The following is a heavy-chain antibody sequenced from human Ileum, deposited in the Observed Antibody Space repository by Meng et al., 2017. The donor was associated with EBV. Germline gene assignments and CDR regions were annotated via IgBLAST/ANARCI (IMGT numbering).Heavy chain of an antibody. V-gene: IGHV4-39*01. CDR2: ICYTDYT. J-gene: IGHJ4*02. CDR1: GGSISSSNYC. CDR3: AMGPDYAKTGY. Sequence: PRLQGSGPGWVKPSETLSLTCSVSGGSISSSNYCWGWIRQPPGKGLEWIQSICYTDYTYYNPSLKSRVTISADKSKNQFSLRLNSLTAADTAVYYCAMGPDYAKTGYWGQGTLVTVSS. D-gene: IGHD4-17*01.